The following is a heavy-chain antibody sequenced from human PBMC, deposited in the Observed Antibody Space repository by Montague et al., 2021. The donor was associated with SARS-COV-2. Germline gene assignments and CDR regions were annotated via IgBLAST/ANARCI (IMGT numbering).Heavy chain of an antibody. CDR2: INHRGST. Sequence: SETLSLTCAVYGGSFSAHSWGWIRQSPVKALEWMGEINHRGSTTYMSSLKSRVTMSVDTSKNQFSLKMSSVTAADTAIYYCARGGLAGGNYDIWSFSYTSPLDYWGQGTQVTVSS. CDR1: GGSFSAHS. D-gene: IGHD3-3*01. V-gene: IGHV4-34*01. CDR3: ARGGLAGGNYDIWSFSYTSPLDY. J-gene: IGHJ4*02.